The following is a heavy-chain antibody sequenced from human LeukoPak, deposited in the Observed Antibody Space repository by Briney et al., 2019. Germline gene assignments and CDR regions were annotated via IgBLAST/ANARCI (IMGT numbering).Heavy chain of an antibody. CDR3: ARVRKYYYDKVAFDI. V-gene: IGHV1-2*02. J-gene: IGHJ3*02. CDR2: INPNSGGT. Sequence: ASVKVSCKASGYTFTSYYMHWVRQAPGQGLEWMGWINPNSGGTNYAQKFQGRVTMTRDTSISTAYMELSRLRSDDTAVYYCARVRKYYYDKVAFDIWGQGTVVTVSS. D-gene: IGHD3-22*01. CDR1: GYTFTSYY.